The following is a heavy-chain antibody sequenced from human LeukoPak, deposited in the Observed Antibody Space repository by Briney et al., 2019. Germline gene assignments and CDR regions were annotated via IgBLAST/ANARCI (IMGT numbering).Heavy chain of an antibody. D-gene: IGHD5-12*01. V-gene: IGHV1-3*01. CDR2: INAGNGNT. J-gene: IGHJ6*02. CDR3: ARDWGYSGYDSPSYYYYYGMDV. CDR1: GYTFTSYA. Sequence: ASVKVSCKASGYTFTSYAMHWGRQAPGQRLEWMGWINAGNGNTKYSQKFQGRVTITRDTSASTAYMELSSLRSEDTAVYYCARDWGYSGYDSPSYYYYYGMDVWGQGTTVTVSS.